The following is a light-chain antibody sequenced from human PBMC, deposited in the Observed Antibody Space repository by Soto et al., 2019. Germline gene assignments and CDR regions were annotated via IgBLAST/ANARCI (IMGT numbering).Light chain of an antibody. V-gene: IGKV3-20*01. Sequence: EVVLTQSPCTLSLSPGERATLSCRASQSVSNKYLDWHQQKPGQAPSLLIFGSSDMDAGIQDRFSGSGSGTDFTLTISRLEPEDFAVYYCQQYYSSPPYTFGQGTKLEIK. CDR3: QQYYSSPPYT. J-gene: IGKJ2*01. CDR2: GSS. CDR1: QSVSNKY.